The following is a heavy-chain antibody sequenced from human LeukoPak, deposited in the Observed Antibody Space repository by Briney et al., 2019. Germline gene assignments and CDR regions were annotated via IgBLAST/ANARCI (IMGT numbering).Heavy chain of an antibody. J-gene: IGHJ4*02. CDR1: GYSITSGYY. CDR2: IYHSGST. V-gene: IGHV4-38-2*02. Sequence: SETLSLTCTVSGYSITSGYYWGWIRQPPGKGLEWIGSIYHSGSTNYNPSLKSRVTISVDKSKNQFSLKLSSVTAADTAVYYCARVPAGSFDYWGQGTLVTVSS. D-gene: IGHD1-26*01. CDR3: ARVPAGSFDY.